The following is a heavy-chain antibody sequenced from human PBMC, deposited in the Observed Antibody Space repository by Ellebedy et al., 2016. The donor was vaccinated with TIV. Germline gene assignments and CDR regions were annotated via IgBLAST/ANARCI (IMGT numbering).Heavy chain of an antibody. CDR2: ISYDGSNK. CDR3: AKDRVEMATTYFDY. CDR1: GFTFSSYG. D-gene: IGHD5-24*01. J-gene: IGHJ4*02. Sequence: GGSLRLSXAASGFTFSSYGMHWVRQAPGKGLEWVAVISYDGSNKYYADSVKGRFTISRDNSKNTLYLQMNSLRAEDTAVYYCAKDRVEMATTYFDYWGQGTLVTVSS. V-gene: IGHV3-30*18.